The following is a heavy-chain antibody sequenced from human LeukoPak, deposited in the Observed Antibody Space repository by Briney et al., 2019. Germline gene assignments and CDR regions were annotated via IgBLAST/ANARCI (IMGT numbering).Heavy chain of an antibody. CDR3: ARDPNGYYFDY. CDR1: AFTVSSNY. D-gene: IGHD4/OR15-4a*01. Sequence: GGSLRLSCAASAFTVSSNYMTWVRQAPGKGLEWVSVLYSGGTTYYADSVKGRFTVSRDNSKNTLYLQMNSLRAEDTAVYYCARDPNGYYFDYWGQGTLVTVSS. CDR2: LYSGGTT. J-gene: IGHJ4*02. V-gene: IGHV3-53*01.